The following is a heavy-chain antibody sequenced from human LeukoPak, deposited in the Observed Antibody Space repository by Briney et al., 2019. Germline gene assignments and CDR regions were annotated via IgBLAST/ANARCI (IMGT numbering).Heavy chain of an antibody. Sequence: GGSLRLSCAASGFTFSSYPMSWVRQAPGKGLEWVALIRYDGSNKYYADSVKGRFTISRDNSKNTVYLHMNSLRGEDTAVYYCAKALAAAGKDYIDHWGQGTLVTVSS. CDR1: GFTFSSYP. CDR2: IRYDGSNK. J-gene: IGHJ4*02. V-gene: IGHV3-30*02. CDR3: AKALAAAGKDYIDH. D-gene: IGHD6-13*01.